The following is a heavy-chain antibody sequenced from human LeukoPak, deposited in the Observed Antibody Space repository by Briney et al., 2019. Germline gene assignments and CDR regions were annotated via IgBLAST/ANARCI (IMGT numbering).Heavy chain of an antibody. Sequence: GGSLRLSCAASGFTFSTYGIHWVRQAPGKGLEWVAFIRYDESNKYYADSVKGRFTISRDNSKNTLYLQMNSLRPEDTAAYYCAKDRSNGFYYGMDVWGQGTTVIV. J-gene: IGHJ6*02. D-gene: IGHD6-25*01. CDR1: GFTFSTYG. CDR3: AKDRSNGFYYGMDV. V-gene: IGHV3-30*02. CDR2: IRYDESNK.